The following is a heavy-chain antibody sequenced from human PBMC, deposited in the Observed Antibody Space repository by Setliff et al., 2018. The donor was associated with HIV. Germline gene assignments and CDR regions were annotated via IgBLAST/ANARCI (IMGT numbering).Heavy chain of an antibody. CDR1: GFTFDDYA. Sequence: GGSLRLSCVTSGFTFDDYALSWVRQAPGEGLEWVSLIRSKAYGGTRDYVASVKGRFTISRDDSTGIAYLQMNSLKTEDTAVYYCVRMVEYGASWGQGTLVTVSS. J-gene: IGHJ4*02. CDR2: IRSKAYGGTR. CDR3: VRMVEYGAS. V-gene: IGHV3-49*04. D-gene: IGHD4-17*01.